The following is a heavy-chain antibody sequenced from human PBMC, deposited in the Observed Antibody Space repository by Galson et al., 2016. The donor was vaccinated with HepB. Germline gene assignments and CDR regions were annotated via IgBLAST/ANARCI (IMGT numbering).Heavy chain of an antibody. D-gene: IGHD6-13*01. J-gene: IGHJ4*02. V-gene: IGHV3-7*01. Sequence: SLRLSCAASGFTFSKSWMNWVRQAPGKGLEWVANIKPDGSEKNYVDSVKGRFTISRDNAKNSLSLQMSSLRVEDTAVYYCAKDRGIAAAFFHDYTDYWGQGTLVTVSS. CDR1: GFTFSKSW. CDR2: IKPDGSEK. CDR3: AKDRGIAAAFFHDYTDY.